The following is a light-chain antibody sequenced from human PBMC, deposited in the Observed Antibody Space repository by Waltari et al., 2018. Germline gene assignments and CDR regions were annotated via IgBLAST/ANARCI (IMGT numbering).Light chain of an antibody. J-gene: IGKJ4*01. CDR2: GAS. CDR3: QQYNNWPLT. CDR1: QSVSSN. V-gene: IGKV3-15*01. Sequence: EIVMTQSPATLSVSPGERATLSCRASQSVSSNLAWYQQKPGLAPRLLIYGASTRATGIPARFSGSGSGTEFTLTISSLQSEDFAGYYCQQYNNWPLTFGGGTKVESK.